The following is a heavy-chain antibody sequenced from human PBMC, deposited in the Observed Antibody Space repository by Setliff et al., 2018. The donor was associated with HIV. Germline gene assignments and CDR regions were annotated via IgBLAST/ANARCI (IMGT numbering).Heavy chain of an antibody. D-gene: IGHD3-10*01. CDR1: GYTFTSYN. CDR2: MNPNSGNT. Sequence: GASVKVSCKASGYTFTSYNINWVRQATGQGLEWVQQANGQGLEWMGWMNPNSGNTDYAQKFQGRFTITRNTSISTAYRGLSSLRSEDTAVYYCARVRLSMVRGPFDAFDIWGQGTMVTVSS. J-gene: IGHJ3*02. CDR3: ARVRLSMVRGPFDAFDI. V-gene: IGHV1-8*03.